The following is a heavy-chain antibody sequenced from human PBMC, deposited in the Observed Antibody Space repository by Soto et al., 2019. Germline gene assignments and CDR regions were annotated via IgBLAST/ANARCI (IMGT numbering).Heavy chain of an antibody. CDR3: AKDRVLLWFGEFSFFDY. CDR1: GFTFSSYG. Sequence: GESLKISCAASGFTFSSYGMHWVRQAPGKGLEWVAVISYDGSNKYYADSVKGRFTISRDNSKNTLYLQMNSLRAEDTAVYYCAKDRVLLWFGEFSFFDYWGQGTLVTVSS. CDR2: ISYDGSNK. V-gene: IGHV3-30*18. J-gene: IGHJ4*02. D-gene: IGHD3-10*01.